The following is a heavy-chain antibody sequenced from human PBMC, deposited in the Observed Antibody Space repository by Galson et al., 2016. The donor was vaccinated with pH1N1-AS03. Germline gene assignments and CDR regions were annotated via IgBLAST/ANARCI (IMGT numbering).Heavy chain of an antibody. D-gene: IGHD1-1*01. Sequence: SLRLSCAASGFAFSNYGMHWVRQAPGKGPEWVAFIGHDGTTKLHEDSVKGRIAISSDKSQNTLYLQLNSLRAEDTAVYYCAKDWNHTIDYWGQGTLVTVSS. CDR2: IGHDGTTK. V-gene: IGHV3-30*02. CDR1: GFAFSNYG. J-gene: IGHJ4*02. CDR3: AKDWNHTIDY.